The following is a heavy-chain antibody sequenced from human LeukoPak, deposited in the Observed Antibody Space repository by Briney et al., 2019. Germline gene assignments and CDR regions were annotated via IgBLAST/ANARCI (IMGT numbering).Heavy chain of an antibody. V-gene: IGHV1-46*01. CDR3: ARGSSGGDGDYRLKNWFDP. CDR1: GYTFTSYY. Sequence: RASVKVSCKASGYTFTSYYMHWVRQAPGQGLEWMGIINPSGGSTSYVQKFQGRVTMTRDTSTSTVYMELSSLRSEDTAVYYCARGSSGGDGDYRLKNWFDPWGQGTLVTVSS. D-gene: IGHD2-21*02. CDR2: INPSGGST. J-gene: IGHJ5*02.